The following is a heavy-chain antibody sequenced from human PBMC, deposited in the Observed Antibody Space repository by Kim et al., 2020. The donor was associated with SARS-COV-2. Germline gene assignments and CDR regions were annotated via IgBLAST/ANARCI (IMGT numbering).Heavy chain of an antibody. CDR1: GGTFSSYA. V-gene: IGHV1-69*13. J-gene: IGHJ4*02. CDR3: ARAEITYYDILTGYSAFDY. D-gene: IGHD3-9*01. Sequence: SVKVSCKASGGTFSSYAISWVRQAPGQGLEWMGGIIPIFGTANYAQKFQGRVTITADESTSTAYMELSSLRSEDTAVYYCARAEITYYDILTGYSAFDYWGQGTQVTVSS. CDR2: IIPIFGTA.